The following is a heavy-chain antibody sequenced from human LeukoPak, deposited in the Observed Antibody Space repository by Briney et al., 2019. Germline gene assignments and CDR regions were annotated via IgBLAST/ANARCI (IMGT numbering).Heavy chain of an antibody. CDR3: ERLVRKAMAEY. J-gene: IGHJ4*02. CDR2: IYYSGST. D-gene: IGHD5-18*01. V-gene: IGHV4-39*01. Sequence: SETLSLTCTVSGGSISSSSYYWGWIRQPPGKGLEWIGSIYYSGSTYYNPSLKSRVTISVDTSKNQFSLKLSSVTAADTAVYYCERLVRKAMAEYWGQGTLVTVSS. CDR1: GGSISSSSYY.